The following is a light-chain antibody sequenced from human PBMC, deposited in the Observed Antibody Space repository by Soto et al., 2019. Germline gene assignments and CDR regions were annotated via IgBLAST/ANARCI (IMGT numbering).Light chain of an antibody. CDR3: QQYGSSLIT. J-gene: IGKJ5*01. Sequence: IVLTQSPGTLSLSPWERATLSCRAGQRVSNNDLAWYQQKPGQAPRLLIYGASTRATRIPARFRGSRSERHLTLTIRRLEPEALAVHNCQQYGSSLITSGQATRLENK. CDR1: QRVSNND. V-gene: IGKV3-20*01. CDR2: GAS.